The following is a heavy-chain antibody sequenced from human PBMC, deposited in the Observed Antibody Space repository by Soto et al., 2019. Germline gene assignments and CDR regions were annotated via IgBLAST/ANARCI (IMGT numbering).Heavy chain of an antibody. V-gene: IGHV4-30-2*01. CDR3: ARAGMATTPAWDY. Sequence: QLQLQESGSGLVKPSQTLSLTCAVSGGSISSGGYSWSWIRQPPGKGLEWIGYIYHSGSTYYNPSLTSRVTRSVDRPQHQFSLKLSSVTAADTAVYYCARAGMATTPAWDYWGQGTLVTVSS. D-gene: IGHD5-12*01. CDR1: GGSISSGGYS. J-gene: IGHJ4*02. CDR2: IYHSGST.